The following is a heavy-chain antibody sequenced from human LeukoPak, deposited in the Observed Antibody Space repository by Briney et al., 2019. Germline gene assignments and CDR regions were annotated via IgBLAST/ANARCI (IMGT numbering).Heavy chain of an antibody. CDR1: GFTFSSYS. D-gene: IGHD3-22*01. V-gene: IGHV3-21*04. J-gene: IGHJ4*02. CDR2: ISSSSSYI. CDR3: ARVGSEYYYDSSGYYSSFDY. Sequence: GGSLRLSCAASGFTFSSYSMNWVRQAPGKGLEWVSSISSSSSYIYYADSVKGRFTISRDNAKNSLYLQMNSLRSEDTAVYYCARVGSEYYYDSSGYYSSFDYWGQGTLVTVSS.